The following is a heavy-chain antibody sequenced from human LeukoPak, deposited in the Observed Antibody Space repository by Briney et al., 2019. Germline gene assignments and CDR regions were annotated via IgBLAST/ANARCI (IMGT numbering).Heavy chain of an antibody. D-gene: IGHD2-15*01. CDR1: GFTVSSNY. J-gene: IGHJ1*01. CDR2: IYRGGST. CDR3: AAPGRYCSGGSCATVKYFQH. V-gene: IGHV3-66*01. Sequence: PGGSLRLSCAASGFTVSSNYMSWVRQAPGKGLEWVSVIYRGGSTYYADSVKGRFTISRDNSKNTLYLQMNSLRAEDTPVYYCAAPGRYCSGGSCATVKYFQHWGQGTLVTVSS.